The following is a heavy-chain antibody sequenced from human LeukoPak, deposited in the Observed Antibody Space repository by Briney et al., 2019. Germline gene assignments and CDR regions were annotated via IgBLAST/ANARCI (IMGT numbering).Heavy chain of an antibody. D-gene: IGHD3-16*01. CDR1: GGSINTYF. J-gene: IGHJ4*02. Sequence: SETLSLTCTVSGGSINTYFWSWIRQPPGKGLEWIGYIYYSGSATYNPSLKSRATISVDTSKNQFSLKLSSVTAADTGLYYCARGLNSGSYAPFNYWGQGTLVTVSS. CDR3: ARGLNSGSYAPFNY. CDR2: IYYSGSA. V-gene: IGHV4-59*01.